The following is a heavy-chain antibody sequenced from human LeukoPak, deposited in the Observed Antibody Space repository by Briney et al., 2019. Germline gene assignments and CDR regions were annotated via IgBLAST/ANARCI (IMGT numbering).Heavy chain of an antibody. V-gene: IGHV3-7*01. CDR3: ATLWATFDY. D-gene: IGHD3-10*01. Sequence: GGSLRLSCAASGLDFSEYWMSWVRQAPGKGLEWVANIYKDGSEKHYVDPVKGRFTISRDNAKGSLYLEMNSLRAEDTAVYYCATLWATFDYWGRGTLVTVAS. J-gene: IGHJ4*02. CDR2: IYKDGSEK. CDR1: GLDFSEYW.